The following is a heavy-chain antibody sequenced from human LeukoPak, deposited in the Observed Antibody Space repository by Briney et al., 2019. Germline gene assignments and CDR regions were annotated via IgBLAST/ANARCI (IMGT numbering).Heavy chain of an antibody. CDR1: GGSISSYC. J-gene: IGHJ3*02. V-gene: IGHV4-4*07. CDR2: IYTSGST. CDR3: ARGGIGNAFDI. D-gene: IGHD3-16*01. Sequence: SETLSLTCTVSGGSISSYCWYWIRQPAGKGLEWIGLIYTSGSTNYNPSLKSRVTMSVDTSKNQFSLKLGSVTAADTAVYYCARGGIGNAFDIWGQGTMVTVSS.